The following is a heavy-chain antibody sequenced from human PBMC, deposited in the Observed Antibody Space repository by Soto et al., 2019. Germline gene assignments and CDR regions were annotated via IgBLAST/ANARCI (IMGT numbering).Heavy chain of an antibody. J-gene: IGHJ4*02. CDR2: INTGKGNT. V-gene: IGHV1-3*04. CDR3: ARAGDDCSAANCYVIDY. D-gene: IGHD2-2*01. Sequence: QVQLVQSGAEVKKPGASVKVSCKASGYTFTNYAMHWVRQAPGQRLEWMGWINTGKGNTKYSQKFQGRVTMTRDTSASTAYMELSSLRSEDTAMYYCARAGDDCSAANCYVIDYWGQGTLVTVSS. CDR1: GYTFTNYA.